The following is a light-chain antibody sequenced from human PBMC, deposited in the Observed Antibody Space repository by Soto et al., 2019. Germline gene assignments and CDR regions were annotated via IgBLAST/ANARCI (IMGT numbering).Light chain of an antibody. V-gene: IGKV3-15*01. CDR1: QSVSSSY. J-gene: IGKJ4*01. CDR2: GAS. CDR3: QEYNDWRPIT. Sequence: EMVLTQSPGTLSLSTGERATLSCRASQSVSSSYLAWYQQKPGQAPRLLIYGASTRATGIPVRFSGSGSGTEFTLTITSLQFEDFAVYYCQEYNDWRPITFGGGTKVDVK.